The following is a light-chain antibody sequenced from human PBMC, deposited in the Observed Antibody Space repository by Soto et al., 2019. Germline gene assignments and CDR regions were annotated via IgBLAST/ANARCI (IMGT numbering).Light chain of an antibody. CDR2: DVS. J-gene: IGLJ2*01. CDR1: SSDVGGYNY. V-gene: IGLV2-14*01. CDR3: SSYTSSSTRGHVV. Sequence: QSALTQPASVSGSPGQSITISCTGTSSDVGGYNYVSWYQQHPGKAPKLMIYDVSNRPSGVSNRFSGSKSGNTASLTISGLQAEDEADYYCSSYTSSSTRGHVVFGGGTQLTVL.